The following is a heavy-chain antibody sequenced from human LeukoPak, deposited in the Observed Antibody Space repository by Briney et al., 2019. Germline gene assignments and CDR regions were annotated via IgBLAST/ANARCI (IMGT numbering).Heavy chain of an antibody. CDR3: ARGSGGSWKYYFDY. CDR1: GGSISSSSYY. CDR2: IYYSGST. Sequence: ASETLSLTCTVSGGSISSSSYYWGWIRQPPGKGLEWIGSIYYSGSTYYNPSFKSRVTISVDTSKNQFSLKLSSVTAADTAVYYCARGSGGSWKYYFDYWGQGTLVTVSS. D-gene: IGHD2-15*01. J-gene: IGHJ4*02. V-gene: IGHV4-39*01.